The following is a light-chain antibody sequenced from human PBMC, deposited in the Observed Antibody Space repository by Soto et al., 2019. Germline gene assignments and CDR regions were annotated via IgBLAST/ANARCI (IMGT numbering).Light chain of an antibody. V-gene: IGKV3-20*01. CDR3: EQYGSSPRT. CDR2: AAS. J-gene: IGKJ1*01. Sequence: EIVLTQSPATLSLSPGERATLSCRASQSVSSYLAWYQQKPGQAPRLLIYAASSRATGIPDRFSGSGSGTDFTLTISRLEPEDSAVYYCEQYGSSPRTFGQGTKVDIK. CDR1: QSVSSY.